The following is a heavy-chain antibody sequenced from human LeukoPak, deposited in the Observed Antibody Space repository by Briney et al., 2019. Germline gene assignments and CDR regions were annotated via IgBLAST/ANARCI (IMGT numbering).Heavy chain of an antibody. D-gene: IGHD4-17*01. Sequence: GASVKVSCKASGYTFTGYYMHWVRQAPGHGLEWMGWINPNSGDTKYAQNFRGRVTMTRDTSLSTAYMDLSRLRSDDTALYYCARARNTRNIYGDYVILFDYWGQGTLVTVSS. V-gene: IGHV1-2*02. CDR1: GYTFTGYY. CDR3: ARARNTRNIYGDYVILFDY. CDR2: INPNSGDT. J-gene: IGHJ4*02.